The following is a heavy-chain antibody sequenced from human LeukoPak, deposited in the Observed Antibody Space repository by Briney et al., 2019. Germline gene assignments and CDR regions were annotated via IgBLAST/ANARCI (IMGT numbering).Heavy chain of an antibody. V-gene: IGHV4-59*11. CDR1: GGSISSRY. D-gene: IGHD1-26*01. Sequence: SETLSLTCTVSGGSISSRYWTWIRQSPGKGLEWIGYIYYSGSTNYNPSLKSRVTISVDTSKNQFSLKLSSVPAADTAVYYCARGGTYVDYWGQGTLVTVSS. CDR2: IYYSGST. J-gene: IGHJ4*02. CDR3: ARGGTYVDY.